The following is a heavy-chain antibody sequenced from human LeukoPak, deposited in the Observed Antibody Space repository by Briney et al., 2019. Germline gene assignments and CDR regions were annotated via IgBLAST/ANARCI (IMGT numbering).Heavy chain of an antibody. CDR3: ARVRTPNARNCSSTSCYRGNWFDP. D-gene: IGHD2-2*02. Sequence: ASVKVSCKASRYTFTGYYMHWVRQAPGQGLEWMGRINPNSGGTNYAQKFQGRVTMTRDTSISTAYMELSRLRSDDTAVYYCARVRTPNARNCSSTSCYRGNWFDPWGQGTLVTVSS. J-gene: IGHJ5*02. CDR2: INPNSGGT. CDR1: RYTFTGYY. V-gene: IGHV1-2*06.